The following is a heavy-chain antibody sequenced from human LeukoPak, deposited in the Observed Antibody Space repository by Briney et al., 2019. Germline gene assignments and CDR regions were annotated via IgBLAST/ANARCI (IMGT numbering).Heavy chain of an antibody. CDR2: THYSETT. V-gene: IGHV4-59*01. D-gene: IGHD6-19*01. J-gene: IGHJ4*02. Sequence: SETLSLTCTVSGGSISSYYWSWIRQPPGKGLEWIGYTHYSETTNNNPSLKSRVTISVDTSKSQFSLKLRSVTAADTAVYYCATGWYGDGGYWGQGTLVTVSS. CDR1: GGSISSYY. CDR3: ATGWYGDGGY.